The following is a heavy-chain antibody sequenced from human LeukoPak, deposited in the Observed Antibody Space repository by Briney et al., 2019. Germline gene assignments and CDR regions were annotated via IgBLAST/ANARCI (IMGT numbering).Heavy chain of an antibody. CDR3: ARGSFRYQLPLDY. CDR1: GGSISSGDYY. J-gene: IGHJ4*02. Sequence: SETLSLTCTVSGGSISSGDYYWRWIRQPPGKGLEWIGYIYYSGSTYYNPSLKSRVTISVDTSKNQFSLKLSSVTAADTAVYYCARGSFRYQLPLDYWGQGTLVTVSS. CDR2: IYYSGST. D-gene: IGHD2-2*01. V-gene: IGHV4-30-4*08.